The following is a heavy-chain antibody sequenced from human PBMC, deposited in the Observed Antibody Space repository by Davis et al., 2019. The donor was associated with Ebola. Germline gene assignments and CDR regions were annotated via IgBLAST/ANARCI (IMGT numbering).Heavy chain of an antibody. CDR2: ISSSSSTI. CDR1: GFTFSSYS. V-gene: IGHV3-48*01. Sequence: GESLKISCAASGFTFSSYSMNWVRQAPGKGLEWISYISSSSSTIYYADSVKGRFTISRDNAKSTLFLQMNSLRVEDTAVYYCARDPVDPESDYYFYGMDLWGKGTTVTVSS. J-gene: IGHJ6*04. CDR3: ARDPVDPESDYYFYGMDL. D-gene: IGHD4-23*01.